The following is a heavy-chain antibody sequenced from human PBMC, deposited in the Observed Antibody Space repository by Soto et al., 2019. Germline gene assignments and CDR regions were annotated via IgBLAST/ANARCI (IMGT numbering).Heavy chain of an antibody. D-gene: IGHD2-2*01. CDR3: ARGKYCSATSCIRAFEI. J-gene: IGHJ3*02. CDR1: GGSFSGYY. Sequence: SETLSLTCAVYGGSFSGYYWTWIRQPPGKGLGWIGEINDSGSTTYNPSLKSRVTISVDTSKNQFSLKLSSVTAADTGVYYCARGKYCSATSCIRAFEIWSQGTMVTVSS. CDR2: INDSGST. V-gene: IGHV4-34*01.